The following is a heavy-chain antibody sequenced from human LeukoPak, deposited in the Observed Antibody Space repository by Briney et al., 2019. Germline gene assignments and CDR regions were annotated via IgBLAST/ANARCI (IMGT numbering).Heavy chain of an antibody. V-gene: IGHV4-39*06. CDR1: GGSISSYY. D-gene: IGHD3-22*01. CDR3: ARESPDSSGYYRPFDY. CDR2: IYYSGST. J-gene: IGHJ4*02. Sequence: SETLSLTCSVSGGSISSYYWSWIRQPPGKGLEWIGNIYYSGSTYYNPSLKSRVTISVDTSKNQFPLKLSSVTAADTAVYYCARESPDSSGYYRPFDYWGQGTLVTVSS.